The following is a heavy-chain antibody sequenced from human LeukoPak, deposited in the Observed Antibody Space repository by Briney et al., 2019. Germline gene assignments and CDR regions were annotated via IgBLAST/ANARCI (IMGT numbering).Heavy chain of an antibody. V-gene: IGHV4-4*02. J-gene: IGHJ4*02. D-gene: IGHD6-19*01. CDR2: IYTSGST. CDR1: GGSISSSNW. Sequence: SETLSLTCAVSGGSISSSNWWSWVRQPAGKGLEWIGRIYTSGSTNYNPSLKSRVTISVDTSKNQFSLKLSSVTAADTAVYYCARDRLAGYFDYWGQGTLVTVSS. CDR3: ARDRLAGYFDY.